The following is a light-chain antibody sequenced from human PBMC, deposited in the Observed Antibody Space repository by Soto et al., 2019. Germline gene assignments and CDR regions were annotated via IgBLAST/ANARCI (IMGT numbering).Light chain of an antibody. CDR1: QSVSSH. Sequence: EIVMTQAPATLSVSPGGRPTLPCRASQSVSSHLASYQHKPRQAPRPPIYGASTRATGIPARFSGSGSGTEFTLTISSLQSEDFAVYYWQQYNNWPPITFGQGTRLEI. V-gene: IGKV3-15*01. CDR2: GAS. J-gene: IGKJ5*01. CDR3: QQYNNWPPIT.